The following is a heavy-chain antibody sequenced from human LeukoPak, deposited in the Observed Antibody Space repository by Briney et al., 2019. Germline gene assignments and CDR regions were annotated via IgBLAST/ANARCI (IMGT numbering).Heavy chain of an antibody. D-gene: IGHD3-10*01. CDR3: ARVGRGVIPDY. CDR1: GGSISSGGYS. V-gene: IGHV4-30-2*01. J-gene: IGHJ4*02. Sequence: SETLSLTCAVSGGSISSGGYSWSWIRQPPGKGLEWIGYIYHSGSTYYNPSLKSRVTISVDKSKNQFSLKLSSVTAADTAVYYCARVGRGVIPDYWGQGTLVTVSS. CDR2: IYHSGST.